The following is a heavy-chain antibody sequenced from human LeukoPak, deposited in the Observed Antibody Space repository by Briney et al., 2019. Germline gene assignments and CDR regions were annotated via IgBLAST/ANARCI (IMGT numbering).Heavy chain of an antibody. CDR3: ARGGTYSSSSLGDY. CDR1: GFTFSNYA. Sequence: GGSLRLSCAASGFTFSNYAMHWVRQAPGKGLEFVSTISSNGGSKHYASSVEDRFIISRDNSENTLYLQMGSLRAEDMAVYYCARGGTYSSSSLGDYWGQGTLVTVSS. V-gene: IGHV3-64*01. J-gene: IGHJ4*02. CDR2: ISSNGGSK. D-gene: IGHD6-6*01.